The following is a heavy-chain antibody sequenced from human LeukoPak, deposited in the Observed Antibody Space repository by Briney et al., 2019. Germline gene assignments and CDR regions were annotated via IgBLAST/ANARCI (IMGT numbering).Heavy chain of an antibody. CDR2: IYYTGGT. CDR3: ARGGGDSSGYYDY. CDR1: GGSITSSSYY. J-gene: IGHJ4*02. V-gene: IGHV4-39*07. D-gene: IGHD3-22*01. Sequence: SETLSLTCSVSGGSITSSSYYWGWIRQPPEKGLEWIGSIYYTGGTYYSPSLKSRVTISVDRSKNQFSLKLSSVTAADTAVYYCARGGGDSSGYYDYWGQGTLVTVSS.